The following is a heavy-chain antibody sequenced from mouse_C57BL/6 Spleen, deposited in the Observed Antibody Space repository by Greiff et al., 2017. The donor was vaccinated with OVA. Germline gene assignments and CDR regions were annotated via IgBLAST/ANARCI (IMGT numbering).Heavy chain of an antibody. CDR3: AREVDGYYVDAMDY. CDR2: IHPNCGST. J-gene: IGHJ4*01. Sequence: QVQLQQPGAELVKPGASVKLSCKASGYTFTSYWMHWVKQRPGQGLEWIGMIHPNCGSTNFNEKFKSKATLTVDKSSRTAYMQLSSLTSEDSAVYYCAREVDGYYVDAMDYWGQGTSVTVAS. CDR1: GYTFTSYW. V-gene: IGHV1-64*01. D-gene: IGHD2-3*01.